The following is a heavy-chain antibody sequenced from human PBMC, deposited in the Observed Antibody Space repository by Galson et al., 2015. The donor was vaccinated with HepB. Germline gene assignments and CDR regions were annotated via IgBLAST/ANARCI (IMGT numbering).Heavy chain of an antibody. CDR1: EFTFSDYY. CDR3: ARVLQKRTYYYDSSGYHDAFDI. D-gene: IGHD3-22*01. J-gene: IGHJ3*02. V-gene: IGHV3-11*01. CDR2: ISSSGSTI. Sequence: SLRLSCAASEFTFSDYYMSWIRQAPGKGLEWVSYISSSGSTIYYADSVKGRFTISRDNAKNSLYLQMNSLRAEDTAVYYCARVLQKRTYYYDSSGYHDAFDIWGQGTMVTVSS.